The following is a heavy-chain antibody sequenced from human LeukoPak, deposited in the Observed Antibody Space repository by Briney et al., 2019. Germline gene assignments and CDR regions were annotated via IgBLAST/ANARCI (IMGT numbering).Heavy chain of an antibody. V-gene: IGHV4-59*12. Sequence: PSEALSLTCTVSGGSISGYYWSWIRQPPGKGLEWIGYIYYSGSTNYNPSLKSRVTISVDTSKNQFSLKLSSVTAADTAVYYCARVNSYGSQFDYWGQGTLVTVSS. D-gene: IGHD5-18*01. CDR2: IYYSGST. CDR1: GGSISGYY. J-gene: IGHJ4*02. CDR3: ARVNSYGSQFDY.